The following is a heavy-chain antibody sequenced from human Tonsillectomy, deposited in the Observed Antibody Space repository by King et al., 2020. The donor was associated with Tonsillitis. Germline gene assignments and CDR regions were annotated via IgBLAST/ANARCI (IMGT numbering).Heavy chain of an antibody. J-gene: IGHJ4*02. CDR3: AKDRFITSTIFDY. CDR2: ISATDNNT. Sequence: VQLVESGGGLVQPGGSLRLSCAASGFTFSKYAMSWVRQAPGKGLEWVSEISATDNNTYYADSVKGRFSISRDNSKNMVYLQMNSLRADDTAVYYCAKDRFITSTIFDYWGQGTLVTVSS. V-gene: IGHV3-23*04. CDR1: GFTFSKYA. D-gene: IGHD5/OR15-5a*01.